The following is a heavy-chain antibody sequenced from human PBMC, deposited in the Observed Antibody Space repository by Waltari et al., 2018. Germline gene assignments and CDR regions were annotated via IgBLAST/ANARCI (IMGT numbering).Heavy chain of an antibody. CDR1: GFTFSSYA. CDR2: IYSGGSST. CDR3: AKLGYYYDSSGYPDAFDI. D-gene: IGHD3-22*01. J-gene: IGHJ3*02. Sequence: EVQLLESGGGLVQPGGSLRLSCAASGFTFSSYALRWVRQAPGKGLEWVSVIYSGGSSTYYADSVKGRFTISRDNSKNTLYLQMNSLRAEDTAVYYCAKLGYYYDSSGYPDAFDIWGQGTMVTVSS. V-gene: IGHV3-23*03.